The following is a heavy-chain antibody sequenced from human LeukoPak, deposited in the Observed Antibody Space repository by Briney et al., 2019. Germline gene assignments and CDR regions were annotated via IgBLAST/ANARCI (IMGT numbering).Heavy chain of an antibody. CDR1: GGSISSGDYY. Sequence: SETLSLTCTVSGGSISSGDYYWSWIRQPPGKGLEWIGCIYYSGSTYYNPSLKSRVTISVDTSKNQFSLKLSSVTAADTAVYYCARDQDYDFWSGSQAGHAFDIWGQGTMVTVSS. CDR3: ARDQDYDFWSGSQAGHAFDI. J-gene: IGHJ3*02. V-gene: IGHV4-30-4*08. D-gene: IGHD3-3*01. CDR2: IYYSGST.